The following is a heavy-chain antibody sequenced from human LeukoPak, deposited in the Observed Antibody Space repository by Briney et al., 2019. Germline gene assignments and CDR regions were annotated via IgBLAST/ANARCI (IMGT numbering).Heavy chain of an antibody. V-gene: IGHV3-30*02. CDR3: AKEYGSGSYLFDY. D-gene: IGHD3-10*01. CDR1: GFTFSSYG. Sequence: PGRSLRLSCAASGFTFSSYGMRWVSQVPGKGLEWVAFIRYDGSNKYYADSVKGRFTISRDNSKNTLYLQMNSLRAEDTAVYYCAKEYGSGSYLFDYWGQGTLVTVSS. J-gene: IGHJ4*02. CDR2: IRYDGSNK.